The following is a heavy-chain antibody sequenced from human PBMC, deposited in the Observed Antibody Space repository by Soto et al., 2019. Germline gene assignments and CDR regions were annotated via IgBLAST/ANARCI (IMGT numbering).Heavy chain of an antibody. D-gene: IGHD3-10*01. J-gene: IGHJ3*02. CDR3: AGVRWAYGGGSFNAFDI. V-gene: IGHV4-59*01. CDR1: GGSISSYY. CDR2: IYYSGST. Sequence: SETLSLTCTVSGGSISSYYWSWIRQPPGKGLEWIGYIYYSGSTNYNPSLKSRVTISVDTSKNQFSLKLSSVTAADTAVYYCAGVRWAYGGGSFNAFDIGGQGTRVTVSS.